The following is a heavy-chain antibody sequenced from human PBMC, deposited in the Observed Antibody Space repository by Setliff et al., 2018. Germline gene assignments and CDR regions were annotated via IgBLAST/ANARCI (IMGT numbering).Heavy chain of an antibody. CDR2: ISAYNGNT. Sequence: ASVKVSCKASGYTFTSYGISWVRQAPGQGLEWMGWISAYNGNTNYAQKLQGRVTMTTDTSTSTAYMELRSLRSDDAAVYYCARGQNVQFLEWYNYYYYYYMDVWGKGTTVTVSS. J-gene: IGHJ6*03. CDR3: ARGQNVQFLEWYNYYYYYYMDV. V-gene: IGHV1-18*01. CDR1: GYTFTSYG. D-gene: IGHD3-3*01.